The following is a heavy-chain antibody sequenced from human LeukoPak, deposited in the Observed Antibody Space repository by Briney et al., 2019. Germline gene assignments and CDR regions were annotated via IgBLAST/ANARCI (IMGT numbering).Heavy chain of an antibody. Sequence: GGSLRLSCAASGFTFDDYGMNWVRQAPGKGLEWVSGINWNGGSTGYADSVKGRFTISRDNAKNSLYLQMNSLRAEDTAVYYCAKDGYSSSWAPRDYWGQGTLVTVSS. D-gene: IGHD6-13*01. CDR3: AKDGYSSSWAPRDY. CDR1: GFTFDDYG. V-gene: IGHV3-20*04. CDR2: INWNGGST. J-gene: IGHJ4*02.